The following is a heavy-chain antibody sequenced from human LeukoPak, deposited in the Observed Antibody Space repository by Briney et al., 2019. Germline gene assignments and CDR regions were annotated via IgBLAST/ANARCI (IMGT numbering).Heavy chain of an antibody. CDR1: GGSISSYY. D-gene: IGHD3-9*01. CDR2: IYYNGNT. Sequence: SETLSLTCSVSGGSISSYYWSWIRQPPGKGLEWIGYIYYNGNTNYSPSLKSRVTISLDTSKIQFSLKLTSVTAADTAVYYCARGGTYNGILSFDPWGQGALVTVSS. J-gene: IGHJ5*02. CDR3: ARGGTYNGILSFDP. V-gene: IGHV4-59*01.